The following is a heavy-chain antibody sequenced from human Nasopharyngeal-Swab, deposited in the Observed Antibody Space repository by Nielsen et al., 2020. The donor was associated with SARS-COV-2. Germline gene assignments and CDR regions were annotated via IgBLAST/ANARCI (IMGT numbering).Heavy chain of an antibody. Sequence: GESLKISCTTSGFTFNTYSMNWVRQAPGRGLEWVANIRRDSGARFYVDSVKGRFTISRDNAKNSLYLQMNSLRAEDTAVYYCVRDTGAWDFDYWGQGTLITVSS. CDR3: VRDTGAWDFDY. D-gene: IGHD1-26*01. CDR1: GFTFNTYS. CDR2: IRRDSGAR. J-gene: IGHJ4*02. V-gene: IGHV3-7*01.